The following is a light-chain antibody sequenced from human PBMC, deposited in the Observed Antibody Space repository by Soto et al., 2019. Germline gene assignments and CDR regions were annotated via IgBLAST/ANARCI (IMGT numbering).Light chain of an antibody. CDR3: QQYIASPRT. Sequence: EIVLTQSPGTLALSLGDEATLSCTASQTVNRNYLAWYRQKPEQPPRLLIDGVSNRAPGVPDRFSGGGSGTEFTLTIARREPDDFATYYCQQYIASPRTFGQGTRLEV. J-gene: IGKJ1*01. CDR2: GVS. CDR1: QTVNRNY. V-gene: IGKV3-20*01.